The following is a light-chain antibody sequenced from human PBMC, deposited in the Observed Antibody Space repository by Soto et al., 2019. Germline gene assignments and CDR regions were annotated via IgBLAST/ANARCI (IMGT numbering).Light chain of an antibody. CDR1: GSDVANYNL. Sequence: QSALTQPASVSGSPGQSITISCTGTGSDVANYNLVSWYQQHPGKAPKLMIYEGTKRPSGVSNRFSGSKSGNTASLTISGLQAEDEADYYCCSYAGSSTWVFGGGTQLTVL. CDR2: EGT. J-gene: IGLJ3*02. CDR3: CSYAGSSTWV. V-gene: IGLV2-23*01.